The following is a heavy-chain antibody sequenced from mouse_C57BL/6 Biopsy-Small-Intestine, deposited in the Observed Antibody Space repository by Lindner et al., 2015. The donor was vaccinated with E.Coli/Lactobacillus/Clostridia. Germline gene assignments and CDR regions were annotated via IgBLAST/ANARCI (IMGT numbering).Heavy chain of an antibody. J-gene: IGHJ2*01. D-gene: IGHD1-1*01. V-gene: IGHV1-14*01. Sequence: VQLQESGPELVKPGASVKMSCKASGYTFTYFAIHVGEAEAVGRVLEWIGYCNPYNDGTEYNEKFKGKATLTSDKSSSTAYMELSSLTSEDSAVYYCASIYYFDGSPFDYWGQGTTLTVSS. CDR3: ASIYYFDGSPFDY. CDR2: CNPYNDGT. CDR1: GYTFTYFA.